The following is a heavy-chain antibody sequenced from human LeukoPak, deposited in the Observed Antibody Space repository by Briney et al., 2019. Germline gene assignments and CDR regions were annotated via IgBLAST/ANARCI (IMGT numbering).Heavy chain of an antibody. CDR3: ARRRSSSWGIDY. CDR2: IYSSGNT. J-gene: IGHJ4*02. V-gene: IGHV3-66*02. Sequence: GGSLRLSCAASGFTVSSNYMSWVRQAPGKGLEWVSIIYSSGNTYYSDSVKDRFTISRDNSKNTMYLQMNSLRTEDTAVYYCARRRSSSWGIDYWGQGTLVTVAS. CDR1: GFTVSSNY. D-gene: IGHD6-13*01.